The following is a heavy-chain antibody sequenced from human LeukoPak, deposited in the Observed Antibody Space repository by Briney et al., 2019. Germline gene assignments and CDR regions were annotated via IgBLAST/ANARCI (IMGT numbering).Heavy chain of an antibody. D-gene: IGHD6-19*01. V-gene: IGHV3-23*01. CDR1: GFTLSSYD. CDR3: AKEVSGWYGYAFDI. Sequence: GGSLRLSCAASGFTLSSYDMHWVRQAPGKGLEWVSAISGSGGSTYYADSVKGRFTISRDNSKNTLYLQMNSLRAGDTAVYYCAKEVSGWYGYAFDIWGQGTMVTVSS. J-gene: IGHJ3*02. CDR2: ISGSGGST.